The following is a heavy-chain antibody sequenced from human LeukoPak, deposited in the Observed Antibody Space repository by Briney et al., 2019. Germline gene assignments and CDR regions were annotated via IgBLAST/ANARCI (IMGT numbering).Heavy chain of an antibody. Sequence: ASVKVSCKASGYTFTSYYMHWVRQAPGQGLEWMGIINPSGGSTSYAQKFQGRVTMTRDMSTSTVYMELSSLRSEDTAVYYCARDPGRGYSYGGYNWFDPWGQGTLVTVSS. V-gene: IGHV1-46*01. J-gene: IGHJ5*02. CDR2: INPSGGST. CDR1: GYTFTSYY. D-gene: IGHD5-18*01. CDR3: ARDPGRGYSYGGYNWFDP.